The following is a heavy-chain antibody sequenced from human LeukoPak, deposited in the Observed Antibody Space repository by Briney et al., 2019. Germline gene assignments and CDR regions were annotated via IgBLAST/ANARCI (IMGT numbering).Heavy chain of an antibody. D-gene: IGHD3-22*01. CDR3: ARGPDSSGYYYFDY. CDR1: GGSVSSGSYY. CDR2: IHYSGST. Sequence: SETLSLTCTVSGGSVSSGSYYWSWIRQPPGKGLEWIGYIHYSGSTNYNPSLKSRVTISVDTSENQFSLKLSSVTAADTAVYFCARGPDSSGYYYFDYWGQGTLVTVSS. V-gene: IGHV4-61*01. J-gene: IGHJ4*02.